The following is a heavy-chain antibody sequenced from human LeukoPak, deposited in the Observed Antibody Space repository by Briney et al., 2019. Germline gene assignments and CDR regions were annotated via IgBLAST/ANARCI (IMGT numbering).Heavy chain of an antibody. CDR3: ARAAQLWFIENWFDP. CDR2: INADGSTT. D-gene: IGHD5-18*01. Sequence: GGSLRLSCAASGFTFSTYWMHWVRQGPGKGLVWVSRINADGSTTTYADSVKGRFTISRDNAKNTLYLQMNSLRAEDTAVYYCARAAQLWFIENWFDPWGQGTLVTVSS. J-gene: IGHJ5*02. V-gene: IGHV3-74*01. CDR1: GFTFSTYW.